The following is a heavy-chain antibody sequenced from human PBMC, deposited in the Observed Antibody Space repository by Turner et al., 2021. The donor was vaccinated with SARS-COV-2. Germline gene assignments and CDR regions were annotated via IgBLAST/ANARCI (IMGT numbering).Heavy chain of an antibody. D-gene: IGHD3-3*01. J-gene: IGHJ6*03. CDR3: ARDQGFLLEWEISYYYYMDV. Sequence: QVQLQESGPGLVKPSQTLSLTCTVSGGSISSGSYYWSWIRQPAGKGLEWIGRIYTSGSTNYNPSLKSRVTISVDTSKNQFSLKLSSVTAADTAVYYCARDQGFLLEWEISYYYYMDVWAKGPRSPSP. CDR2: IYTSGST. CDR1: GGSISSGSYY. V-gene: IGHV4-61*02.